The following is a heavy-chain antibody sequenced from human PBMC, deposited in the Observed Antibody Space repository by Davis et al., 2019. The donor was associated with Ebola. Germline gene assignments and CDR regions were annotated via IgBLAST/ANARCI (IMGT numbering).Heavy chain of an antibody. CDR1: GFTFSGSA. Sequence: GGSLRLSCAASGFTFSGSAMHWVRQAPGKGLEWVANIKQDGSEKYYVDSVKGRFTISRDSAKNSLYLQMNSLRAEDTAVYYCASSSSSWSFSGVDLWGRGTLVTVSS. J-gene: IGHJ2*01. CDR2: IKQDGSEK. D-gene: IGHD6-13*01. CDR3: ASSSSSWSFSGVDL. V-gene: IGHV3-7*01.